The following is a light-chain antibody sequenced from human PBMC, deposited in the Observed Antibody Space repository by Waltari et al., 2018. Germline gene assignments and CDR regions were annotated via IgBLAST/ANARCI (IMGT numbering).Light chain of an antibody. Sequence: EIVMTQSPATLSVSPGERATLSCRASQSVNSNLAWYQQKPGQAPRRLIFGASTRATDIPARFSGSGSGTDFTLTISSLQSEDFAVYYCQQYSNWPPWTFGQGTRVEI. CDR2: GAS. V-gene: IGKV3-15*01. J-gene: IGKJ1*01. CDR3: QQYSNWPPWT. CDR1: QSVNSN.